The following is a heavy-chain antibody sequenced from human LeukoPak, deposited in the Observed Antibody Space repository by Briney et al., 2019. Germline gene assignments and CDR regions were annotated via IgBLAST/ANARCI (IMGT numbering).Heavy chain of an antibody. CDR1: GFTFSSFA. CDR2: ISYHGSNT. D-gene: IGHD3-22*01. CDR3: ARETGDYDSNGYYSY. V-gene: IGHV3-30*04. Sequence: GGSLRLSCAASGFTFSSFAMHWVHQAPGRGLEWVAAISYHGSNTYYADSVKGRFTISRDNSKNTLYLQMNSLRAEDTAVYFCARETGDYDSNGYYSYWGQGTLVTVSS. J-gene: IGHJ4*02.